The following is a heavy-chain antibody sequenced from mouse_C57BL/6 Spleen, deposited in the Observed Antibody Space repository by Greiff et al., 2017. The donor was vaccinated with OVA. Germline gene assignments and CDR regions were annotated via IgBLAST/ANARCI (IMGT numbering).Heavy chain of an antibody. J-gene: IGHJ2*01. CDR2: IDPSDSYT. Sequence: QVQLQQPGAELVMPGASVKLSCKASGYTFTSYWMHWVKQRPGQGLEWIGVIDPSDSYTNYNQKFKGKSTLTVDKSSSTAYMQLSSLTSEDSAVYYCARGGKNFDYWGQGTTLTVSS. CDR1: GYTFTSYW. V-gene: IGHV1-69*01. CDR3: ARGGKNFDY.